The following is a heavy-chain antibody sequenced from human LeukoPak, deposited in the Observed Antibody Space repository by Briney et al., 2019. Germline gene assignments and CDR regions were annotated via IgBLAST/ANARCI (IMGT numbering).Heavy chain of an antibody. V-gene: IGHV3-23*01. CDR3: VYYDFWSGDTDAFDI. CDR2: ISGSGGST. J-gene: IGHJ3*02. CDR1: GFPFSSYW. Sequence: GGSLRLSCVASGFPFSSYWMTWVRQAPGKGLEWVSAISGSGGSTYYADSVKGRFTISRDNSKNTLYLQMNSLRAEDTAVYYCVYYDFWSGDTDAFDIWGQGTMVTVSS. D-gene: IGHD3-3*01.